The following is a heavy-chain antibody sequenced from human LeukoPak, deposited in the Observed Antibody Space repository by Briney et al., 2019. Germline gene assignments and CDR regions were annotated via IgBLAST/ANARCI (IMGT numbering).Heavy chain of an antibody. V-gene: IGHV4-38-2*02. J-gene: IGHJ4*02. CDR1: GYSISSGYY. D-gene: IGHD3-10*01. CDR2: IYHSGNT. Sequence: PSETLSLTCSVSGYSISSGYYWGWIRQPPGKGLEWIGSIYHSGNTLYNPSLKSRVTISVDTSKNQFSLKLRSVTAADTAVYYCGRVGAAHPSVYGGYYYFDYWGQGNLVTVSS. CDR3: GRVGAAHPSVYGGYYYFDY.